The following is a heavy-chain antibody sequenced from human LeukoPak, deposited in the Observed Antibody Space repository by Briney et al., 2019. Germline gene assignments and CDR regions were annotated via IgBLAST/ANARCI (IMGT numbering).Heavy chain of an antibody. CDR2: IRYDGSNK. CDR3: AKELGYCSSTSCYAFDL. Sequence: HPGGSLRLSCAASGFTFSSYGMHWVRQAPGKGLEWVAFIRYDGSNKYYADSVKGRFTISRDNSKNTLYLQMNSLRSEDTAVYYCAKELGYCSSTSCYAFDLWRQGTMVTVSS. D-gene: IGHD2-2*01. V-gene: IGHV3-30*02. CDR1: GFTFSSYG. J-gene: IGHJ3*01.